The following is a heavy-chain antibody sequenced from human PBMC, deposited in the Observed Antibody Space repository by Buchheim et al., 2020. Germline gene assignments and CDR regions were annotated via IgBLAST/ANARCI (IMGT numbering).Heavy chain of an antibody. CDR2: INVDSGDT. V-gene: IGHV1-3*01. D-gene: IGHD1-26*01. Sequence: VKKPGASVKVSCKASGYTFINYAIHWVRLAPGQSLEWMGWINVDSGDTRYSHSFRGRVTLTRDTSATTAYMELNSLRSEDTAIYYCARHRPYVWEVLPGRFDPWGQGTL. CDR1: GYTFINYA. CDR3: ARHRPYVWEVLPGRFDP. J-gene: IGHJ5*02.